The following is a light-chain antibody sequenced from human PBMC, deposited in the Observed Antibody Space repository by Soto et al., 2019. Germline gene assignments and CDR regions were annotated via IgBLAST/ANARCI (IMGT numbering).Light chain of an antibody. CDR3: RHHSSKT. CDR1: QSVSSNY. J-gene: IGKJ1*01. Sequence: EVVLTQSPGTLSLSPGERATLSCRASQSVSSNYLAWYQQRPGQAPRLLIYGASSRATGIPDRFSGSGSGTDFTLTISRLEPEDSAVYFCRHHSSKTFGQGTKLDIK. CDR2: GAS. V-gene: IGKV3-20*01.